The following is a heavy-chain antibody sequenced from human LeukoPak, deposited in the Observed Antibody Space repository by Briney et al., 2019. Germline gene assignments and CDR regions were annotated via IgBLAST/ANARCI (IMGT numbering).Heavy chain of an antibody. J-gene: IGHJ4*02. CDR1: GGSISTANYY. V-gene: IGHV4-61*01. Sequence: PSETLSLTCTVSGGSISTANYYWSWIRQPPGKGLEWIGYIYYSGSTNYNPSLKSRVTISVDTSKNQFSLKLSSVTAADTAVYYCAREPYNWGQGTLVTVSS. CDR2: IYYSGST. D-gene: IGHD4-11*01. CDR3: AREPYN.